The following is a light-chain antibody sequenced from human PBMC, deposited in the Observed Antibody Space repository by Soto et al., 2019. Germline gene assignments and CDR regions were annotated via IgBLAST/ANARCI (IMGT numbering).Light chain of an antibody. CDR2: ASS. CDR1: QNIGKH. J-gene: IGKJ1*01. V-gene: IGKV1-16*01. Sequence: DIQMTQSPSSLSAPVGDTVTITCLASQNIGKHLNWYQQKPGEAPKFLIYASSSLQSGVPSRFSGSGSGTEFTLTISSLQPDDFATYYCQHYNSYGTFGQGTKVDIK. CDR3: QHYNSYGT.